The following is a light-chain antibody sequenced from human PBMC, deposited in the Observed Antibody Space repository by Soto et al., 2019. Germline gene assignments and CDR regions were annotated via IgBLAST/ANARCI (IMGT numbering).Light chain of an antibody. CDR2: DAS. J-gene: IGKJ4*01. V-gene: IGKV1-5*01. Sequence: DIQMTQSPSTLSASVRDRVTITCRASQSIGRWLAWYQQKPGKAPKLLIFDASTLESGVPSRFSGSGSGTEFTLTISSLQTDDFATYYCQQYNSYLTFGGGTKVDIK. CDR3: QQYNSYLT. CDR1: QSIGRW.